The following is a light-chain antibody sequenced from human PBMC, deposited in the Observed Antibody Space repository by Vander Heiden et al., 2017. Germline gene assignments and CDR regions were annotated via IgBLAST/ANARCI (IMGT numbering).Light chain of an antibody. CDR1: QDIGKY. CDR3: QQYENRAVT. CDR2: DAS. V-gene: IGKV1-33*01. Sequence: DIQMTQSPSSLSASVGDRVTITCQASQDIGKYLNWYQQKPGKAPKLLIYDASNLETGVPSRFSGSRSGTDFTFTISTLQPEDIATYYCQQYENRAVTFGGGTKVGIK. J-gene: IGKJ4*01.